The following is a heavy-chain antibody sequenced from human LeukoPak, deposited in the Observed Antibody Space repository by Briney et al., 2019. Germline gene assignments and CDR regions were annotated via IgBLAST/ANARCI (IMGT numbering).Heavy chain of an antibody. D-gene: IGHD3-10*01. Sequence: INHSGSTNYNPSLKSRVTISVDTSKNQFSLKLSSVTAADTAVYYCARGRITMVRGVRTFDYWGQGTLVTVSS. J-gene: IGHJ4*02. CDR3: ARGRITMVRGVRTFDY. V-gene: IGHV4-34*01. CDR2: INHSGST.